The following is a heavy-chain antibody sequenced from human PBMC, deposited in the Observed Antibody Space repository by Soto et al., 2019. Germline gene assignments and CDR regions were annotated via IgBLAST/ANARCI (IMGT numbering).Heavy chain of an antibody. D-gene: IGHD2-21*01. J-gene: IGHJ4*02. CDR1: DRYYRGDH. V-gene: IGHV4-34*01. CDR3: ARRRRKVVIPRDY. CDR2: INHSGSN. Sequence: SETVRLTCAVYDRYYRGDHRSWIRQPPGKGLEWIGEINHSGSNNYNTSLKSPVTISVVMSKNQFSLKLSSVTAAETAVYYCARRRRKVVIPRDYWGQGTLVTVSS.